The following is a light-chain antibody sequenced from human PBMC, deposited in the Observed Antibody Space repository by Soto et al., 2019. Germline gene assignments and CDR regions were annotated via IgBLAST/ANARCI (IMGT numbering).Light chain of an antibody. V-gene: IGLV1-47*01. CDR1: RSNIGSNY. J-gene: IGLJ3*02. Sequence: QSVLTQPPSASGTPGQRVTISCSGSRSNIGSNYVYWYQQVPGTAPKLLIYRNNQRPSGVPDRFSGSKSGTSASLAISGLRSEDEADYYCAAWDDRLSGWVFGGGTKLTVL. CDR2: RNN. CDR3: AAWDDRLSGWV.